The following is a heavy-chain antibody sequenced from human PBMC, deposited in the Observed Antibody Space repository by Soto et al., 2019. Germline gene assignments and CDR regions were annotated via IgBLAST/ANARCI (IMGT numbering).Heavy chain of an antibody. CDR1: GYTFTDYY. D-gene: IGHD6-25*01. Sequence: ASVKVSCKASGYTFTDYYIHWVRQAPGQGLEWMGWISPNSGVTNYAQKFQGRVTMTRDTSITTAYMELSRLRSDDTAVYYCAREASLSGYSSARELDYWGQGILVTVSS. CDR2: ISPNSGVT. CDR3: AREASLSGYSSARELDY. J-gene: IGHJ4*02. V-gene: IGHV1-2*02.